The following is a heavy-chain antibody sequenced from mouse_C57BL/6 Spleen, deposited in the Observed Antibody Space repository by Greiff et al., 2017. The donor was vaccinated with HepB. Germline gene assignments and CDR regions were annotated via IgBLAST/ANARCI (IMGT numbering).Heavy chain of an antibody. V-gene: IGHV1-19*01. J-gene: IGHJ2*01. CDR1: GYTFTDYY. Sequence: EVQLQQSGPVLVKPGASVKMSCKASGYTFTDYYMNWVKQSHGKSLEWIGVINPYNGGTSYNQKFKGKATLTVDKSSSTAYMELNSLTSEDSAVYYCARWVLRGSNYFDYWGQGTTLTVSS. CDR2: INPYNGGT. CDR3: ARWVLRGSNYFDY. D-gene: IGHD1-1*01.